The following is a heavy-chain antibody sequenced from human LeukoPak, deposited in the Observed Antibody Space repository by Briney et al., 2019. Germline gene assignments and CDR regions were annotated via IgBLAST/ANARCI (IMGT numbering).Heavy chain of an antibody. J-gene: IGHJ4*02. CDR1: GFTFSNYA. D-gene: IGHD6-19*01. CDR3: AKAVAQYSSGWYDY. V-gene: IGHV3-23*01. CDR2: ISGSGGST. Sequence: GGSLRLSCAASGFTFSNYAMSWVRQAPGKGLEWVSAISGSGGSTYYADSVKGRFTISRDNSKNTLYLQMNSLRAEDTAVYYCAKAVAQYSSGWYDYWGQGTLVTVSS.